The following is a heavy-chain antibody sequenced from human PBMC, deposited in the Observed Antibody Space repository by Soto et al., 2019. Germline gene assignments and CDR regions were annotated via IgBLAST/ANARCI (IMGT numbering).Heavy chain of an antibody. Sequence: QVQLVQSGAEVKKPGASVKVSCKASRYTFTSYAISWVRQAPGQGLEWMAWISAYNANTNYAQKLQGRVTMTTDTSTRTAYMELRSLGSDDTAVYYCATCSAGGDCYSGFDIWGQGTMVTVSS. CDR3: ATCSAGGDCYSGFDI. CDR2: ISAYNANT. V-gene: IGHV1-18*01. CDR1: RYTFTSYA. J-gene: IGHJ3*02. D-gene: IGHD2-21*02.